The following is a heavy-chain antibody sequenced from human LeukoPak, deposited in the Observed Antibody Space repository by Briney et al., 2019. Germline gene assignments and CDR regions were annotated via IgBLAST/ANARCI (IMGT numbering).Heavy chain of an antibody. V-gene: IGHV3-21*01. CDR1: RLTFNTYN. Sequence: GGSLRLSCAASRLTFNTYNMTWVRQAPGKGLEWVSSISPSSAYTYYADSVRGRFTISRDNAANSLYLQMNSLRAEDTAVYYCVRGGSSSSGPPDYWGQGTLVTVSS. J-gene: IGHJ4*02. CDR3: VRGGSSSSGPPDY. D-gene: IGHD6-6*01. CDR2: ISPSSAYT.